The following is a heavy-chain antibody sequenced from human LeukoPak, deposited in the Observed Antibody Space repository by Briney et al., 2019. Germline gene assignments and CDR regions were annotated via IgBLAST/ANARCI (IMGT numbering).Heavy chain of an antibody. D-gene: IGHD2-15*01. CDR3: ARAGVVVAATPTGWFDP. V-gene: IGHV4-34*01. CDR1: GGSFSGYY. J-gene: IGHJ5*02. Sequence: SETLSLTCAVHGGSFSGYYWSWIRHPPGKGLEWIGEINHSGSTNYNPSLKSRVTISVDTSKNQFSLKLSSVTAADTAVYYCARAGVVVAATPTGWFDPWGQGTLVTVSS. CDR2: INHSGST.